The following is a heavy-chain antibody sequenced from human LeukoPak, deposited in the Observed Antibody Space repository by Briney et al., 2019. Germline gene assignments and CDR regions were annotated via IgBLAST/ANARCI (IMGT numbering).Heavy chain of an antibody. D-gene: IGHD5-24*01. CDR1: GGSISSYY. CDR2: IYYSGST. Sequence: SETLSLTCTVSGGSISSYYWSWIRQPPGKGLEWIGYIYYSGSTNYNPSLKSRVTMSVDTSKNQFSLKLSSVTAADTAVYYCARGGDGYKGSYYYYYMDVWGKGTTVTVSS. CDR3: ARGGDGYKGSYYYYYMDV. J-gene: IGHJ6*03. V-gene: IGHV4-59*01.